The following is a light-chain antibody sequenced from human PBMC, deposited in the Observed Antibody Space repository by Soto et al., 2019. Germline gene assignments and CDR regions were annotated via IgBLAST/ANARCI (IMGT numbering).Light chain of an antibody. V-gene: IGLV2-8*01. Sequence: QSVLTQPPSAPGSPGQSVAISCTGTSSDVGGYDYVSWYQQHPGKAPKLMIYDVSKRPSGVPDRFSGSKSGNTASLTVSGLQAEDEADYYCSSYAGTHIVFGTGTKVTV. CDR3: SSYAGTHIV. J-gene: IGLJ1*01. CDR1: SSDVGGYDY. CDR2: DVS.